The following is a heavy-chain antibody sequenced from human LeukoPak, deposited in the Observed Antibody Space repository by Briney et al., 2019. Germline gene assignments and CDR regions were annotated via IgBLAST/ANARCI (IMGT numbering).Heavy chain of an antibody. V-gene: IGHV3-7*03. CDR2: IKQDGSEK. CDR1: GFTFSSYW. Sequence: GGSLRLSCAASGFTFSSYWMSWVRQAPGKGLEWVANIKQDGSEKYYADSVKGRFTISRDNAKNSLYLQMNSLRAEDTALYYCTKDGVGTTKMYYFDYWGQGTLVTVSS. D-gene: IGHD1-26*01. J-gene: IGHJ4*02. CDR3: TKDGVGTTKMYYFDY.